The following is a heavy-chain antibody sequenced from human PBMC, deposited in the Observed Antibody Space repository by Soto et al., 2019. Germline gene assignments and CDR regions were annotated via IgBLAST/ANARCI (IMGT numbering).Heavy chain of an antibody. V-gene: IGHV3-23*01. CDR2: ISGSGGST. D-gene: IGHD1-26*01. CDR3: AKMYKTYSRSYIDSSVELDY. CDR1: GFTFSSYA. Sequence: PGESLTLTCAASGFTFSSYAMSWIRQAPGQGLEWISSISGSGGSTYYADPVKGRITISNNITNNTLYLQMNSLRAEDTAVDYCAKMYKTYSRSYIDSSVELDYWGQGTLVTVSS. J-gene: IGHJ4*02.